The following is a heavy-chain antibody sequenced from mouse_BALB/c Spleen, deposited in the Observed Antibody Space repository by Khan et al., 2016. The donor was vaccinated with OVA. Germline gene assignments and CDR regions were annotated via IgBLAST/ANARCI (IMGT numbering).Heavy chain of an antibody. CDR3: ARGYDVFAY. CDR1: GYSFTLYY. J-gene: IGHJ3*01. CDR2: VNPNTGGS. D-gene: IGHD2-14*01. V-gene: IGHV1-26*01. Sequence: EVQLQQSGPDLVKPGASVKISCKASGYSFTLYYMTWVKPSHGKSIEWIGRVNPNTGGSDYNQEFKGKAILTVDKSSNTAYMELHSLTSEDSAVYYCARGYDVFAYWGQGTLVTVSA.